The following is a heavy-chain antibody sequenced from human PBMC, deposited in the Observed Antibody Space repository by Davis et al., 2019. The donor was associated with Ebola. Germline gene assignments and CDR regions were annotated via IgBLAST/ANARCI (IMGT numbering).Heavy chain of an antibody. CDR3: ARDSATLDAFDI. J-gene: IGHJ3*02. Sequence: PSETLSLTCTVSGGSISSYYWSWIRQPPGKGLEWIGYIHSSGSTNYNPSLKSRVTISVDTSKNQFSLKLSSVTAADTAVYYCARDSATLDAFDIWGQGTMVTVSS. D-gene: IGHD3-10*01. CDR2: IHSSGST. CDR1: GGSISSYY. V-gene: IGHV4-59*01.